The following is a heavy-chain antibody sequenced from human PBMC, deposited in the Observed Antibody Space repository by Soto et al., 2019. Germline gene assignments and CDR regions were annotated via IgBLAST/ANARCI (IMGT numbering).Heavy chain of an antibody. CDR1: GYTFTAYY. J-gene: IGHJ4*02. D-gene: IGHD3-16*01. CDR2: INPNSDVT. Sequence: QVQLVQSGAEVKKPGASVKVSCKASGYTFTAYYIHWVRQAPGQGLEWMGWINPNSDVTRYAQSFQDRVTMTRDMPITTAYMELTRLRSDDTAVYYCVRVAFNNHYDFDYWGQGTLITVAS. CDR3: VRVAFNNHYDFDY. V-gene: IGHV1-2*02.